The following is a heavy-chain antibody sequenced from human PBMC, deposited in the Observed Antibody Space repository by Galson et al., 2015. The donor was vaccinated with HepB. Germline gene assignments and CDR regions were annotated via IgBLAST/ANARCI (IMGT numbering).Heavy chain of an antibody. CDR2: IYPGDSHT. V-gene: IGHV5-51*03. D-gene: IGHD3-10*01. J-gene: IGHJ3*01. Sequence: QSGAEVKKPGESLKISCKASGYTFTSYWIGWVRQMPGKGLELMGIIYPGDSHTIYNPSFRGQVTFSADKSITTAYLHWSSLKASDTAMYYCARKDPGIIYGFDSWGLGTMVTVSS. CDR1: GYTFTSYW. CDR3: ARKDPGIIYGFDS.